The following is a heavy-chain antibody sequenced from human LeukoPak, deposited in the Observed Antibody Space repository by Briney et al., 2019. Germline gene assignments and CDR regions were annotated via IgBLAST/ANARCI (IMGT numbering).Heavy chain of an antibody. CDR3: ARETMGGYCSGGSRYPLFDY. V-gene: IGHV4-61*02. D-gene: IGHD2-15*01. J-gene: IGHJ4*02. CDR2: IYTSGST. Sequence: SQTLSLTCTVSGGSISSGSYYWSWIRQPAGKGLEWIGRIYTSGSTNYNPSLKSRVTISVDTSKKQFSLKLSSVTAADTAVYYCARETMGGYCSGGSRYPLFDYWGQGTLVTVSS. CDR1: GGSISSGSYY.